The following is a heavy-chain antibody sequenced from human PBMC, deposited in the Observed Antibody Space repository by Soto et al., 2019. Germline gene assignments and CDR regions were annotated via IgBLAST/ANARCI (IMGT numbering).Heavy chain of an antibody. V-gene: IGHV4-38-2*01. J-gene: IGHJ4*02. D-gene: IGHD3-22*01. CDR3: ARVASGDSGGYYYALFDY. CDR1: GYSISSGYY. Sequence: KPSETLSLTCAVSGYSISSGYYWGWIRQPPGKGLEWIGSIYHSGSTYYNPSLKSRVTISVDTSKNQFSLKLSSVTAADTAVYYCARVASGDSGGYYYALFDYWGQGTLVTVSS. CDR2: IYHSGST.